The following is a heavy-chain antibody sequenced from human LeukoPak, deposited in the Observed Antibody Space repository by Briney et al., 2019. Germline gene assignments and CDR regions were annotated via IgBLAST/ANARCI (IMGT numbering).Heavy chain of an antibody. CDR1: GGSISSSSYY. CDR2: IFYSGGT. D-gene: IGHD6-19*01. Sequence: SETLSLTCSVSGGSISSSSYYWGWIRQTPGKGLEWIASIFYSGGTYYSPSLKSRVTISVDTSNNQFSLKLSSVTAADTAVYYCARRGSGLDWFDPWGQGTLVTVSS. V-gene: IGHV4-39*01. J-gene: IGHJ5*02. CDR3: ARRGSGLDWFDP.